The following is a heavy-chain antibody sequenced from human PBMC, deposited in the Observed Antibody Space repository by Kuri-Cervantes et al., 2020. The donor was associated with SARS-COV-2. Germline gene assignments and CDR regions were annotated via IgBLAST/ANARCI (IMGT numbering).Heavy chain of an antibody. CDR1: GGTFSSYA. J-gene: IGHJ2*01. V-gene: IGHV1-69*05. CDR2: IIPIFGTA. CDR3: ARDRPYENTIFGVVPSHDWYFDL. Sequence: SVKVSCKASGGTFSSYAISWVRQAPGQGPEWMGGIIPIFGTANYAQKFQGRVTITTDESTSTAYMELSSLRSEDTAVYYCARDRPYENTIFGVVPSHDWYFDLWGRGTLVTVSS. D-gene: IGHD3-3*01.